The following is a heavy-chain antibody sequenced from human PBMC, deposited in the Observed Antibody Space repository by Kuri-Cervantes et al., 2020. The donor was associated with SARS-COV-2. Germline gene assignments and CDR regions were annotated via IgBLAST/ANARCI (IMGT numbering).Heavy chain of an antibody. CDR3: ARDYSSSWYKTFDY. D-gene: IGHD6-13*01. V-gene: IGHV3-30-3*01. CDR1: GFTFNNYA. CDR2: ISYDGSNK. J-gene: IGHJ4*02. Sequence: GESLKISCAASGFTFNNYAIHWVRQAPGEGLEWVAVISYDGSNKYYADSVKGRFTISRDNSKNTLYLQMNSLRAEDTAVYYCARDYSSSWYKTFDYWGQGTLVTVSS.